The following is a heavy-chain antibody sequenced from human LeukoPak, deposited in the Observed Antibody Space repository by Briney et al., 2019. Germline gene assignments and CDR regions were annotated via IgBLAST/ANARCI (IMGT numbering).Heavy chain of an antibody. D-gene: IGHD6-13*01. Sequence: PSETLSLTCTVSGGSISSSSYYWGWIRQPPGKGLEWIGSIYYSGSTYYNPSLKSRVTISVDTSKNQFSLKLSSVTAADTAVYYCASASSSRLYYFDYWGQGTLVTVSS. CDR2: IYYSGST. CDR3: ASASSSRLYYFDY. V-gene: IGHV4-39*07. J-gene: IGHJ4*02. CDR1: GGSISSSSYY.